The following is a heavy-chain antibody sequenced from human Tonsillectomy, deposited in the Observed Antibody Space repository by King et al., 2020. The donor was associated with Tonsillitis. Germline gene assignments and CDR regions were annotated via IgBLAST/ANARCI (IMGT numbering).Heavy chain of an antibody. V-gene: IGHV1-3*01. D-gene: IGHD1-14*01. Sequence: QLVQSGAEVKRPGASVKVSCKASGYTFPLYAVHWVRQAPGQRPEWMGWIIGGSDDTEYSQKFHGRVTITRDTSASTAYMELSSLRSEDTAVYYCARAPPAAPHRVGFFDHWGQGTLVTVSS. J-gene: IGHJ4*02. CDR1: GYTFPLYA. CDR2: IIGGSDDT. CDR3: ARAPPAAPHRVGFFDH.